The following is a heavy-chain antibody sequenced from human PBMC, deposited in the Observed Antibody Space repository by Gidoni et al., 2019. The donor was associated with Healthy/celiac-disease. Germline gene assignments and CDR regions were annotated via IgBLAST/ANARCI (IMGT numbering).Heavy chain of an antibody. D-gene: IGHD2-2*01. CDR3: ARVPAADASDYYYYYMDV. CDR1: GGTFSSYA. CDR2: IIPILGIA. J-gene: IGHJ6*03. Sequence: QVQLVQSGAEVKKPGSSVKVSCKASGGTFSSYAISWVRQAPGQGLEWMGRIIPILGIANYAQKFQGRVTITADKSTSTAYMELSSLRSEDTAVYYCARVPAADASDYYYYYMDVWGKGTTVTVSS. V-gene: IGHV1-69*04.